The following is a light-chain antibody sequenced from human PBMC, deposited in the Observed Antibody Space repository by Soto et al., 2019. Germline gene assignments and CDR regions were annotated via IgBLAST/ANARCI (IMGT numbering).Light chain of an antibody. Sequence: QSVLTQPASVSGSPGQPITISCTGTSSYVGAYNYVSWYQLHPGKAPKLMIYEVNNRPSGVSHRFSGSKSGNTASLTFSGLQPEGEADYYCSSYASSGAVVFGGGTKLTVL. J-gene: IGLJ3*02. CDR3: SSYASSGAVV. CDR2: EVN. V-gene: IGLV2-14*01. CDR1: SSYVGAYNY.